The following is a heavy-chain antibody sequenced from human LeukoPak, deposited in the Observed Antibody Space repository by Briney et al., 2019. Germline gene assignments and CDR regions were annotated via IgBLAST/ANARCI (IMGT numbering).Heavy chain of an antibody. CDR1: GFTFSSYS. CDR2: ISSSSSYM. J-gene: IGHJ6*03. V-gene: IGHV3-21*01. CDR3: ARDGRELYYYYYYMDV. Sequence: GGSLRLSCAASGFTFSSYSMNWVRQAPGKGLEWVSSISSSSSYMYYADSVKGRFTISRDNAKNSLYLQMNSLRAEDTAVYYCARDGRELYYYYYYMDVWGKGTTVTVSS. D-gene: IGHD1-7*01.